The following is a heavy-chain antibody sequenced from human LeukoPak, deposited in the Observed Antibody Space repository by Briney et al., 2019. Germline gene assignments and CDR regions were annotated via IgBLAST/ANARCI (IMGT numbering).Heavy chain of an antibody. Sequence: SQTLSLTCAISGDSVSSHSAAWNWIRQSPSRGLEWLGRTYYRSEWYNDYAVSVKSRITINPDTSKNQFSLQLNSVTPEDTAVYYCATGTYYYYGMDVWGQGTTDTVSS. CDR3: ATGTYYYYGMDV. CDR2: TYYRSEWYN. D-gene: IGHD1-1*01. CDR1: GDSVSSHSAA. J-gene: IGHJ6*02. V-gene: IGHV6-1*01.